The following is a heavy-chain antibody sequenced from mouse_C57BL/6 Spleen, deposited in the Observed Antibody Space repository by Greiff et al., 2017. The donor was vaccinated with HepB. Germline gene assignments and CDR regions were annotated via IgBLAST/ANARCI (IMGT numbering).Heavy chain of an antibody. J-gene: IGHJ2*01. D-gene: IGHD1-1*01. CDR1: GYSFTGYY. CDR2: INPSTGGT. V-gene: IGHV1-42*01. Sequence: VQLKESGPELVKPGASVKISCTASGYSFTGYYMNWVKQSPEKSLEWIGEINPSTGGTTYNQKFKAKATLTVDKSSSTAYMQLKSLTSEDSAVYYCARSTTVVADYFDYWGQGTTLTVSS. CDR3: ARSTTVVADYFDY.